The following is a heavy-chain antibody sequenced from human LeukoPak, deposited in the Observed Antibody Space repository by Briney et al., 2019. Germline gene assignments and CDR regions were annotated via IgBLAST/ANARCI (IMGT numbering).Heavy chain of an antibody. J-gene: IGHJ4*02. D-gene: IGHD4-17*01. V-gene: IGHV3-48*04. Sequence: GGSLRLSCAASGFTFCTYWMSWVRQAPGKGLEWVSYISSSGSTIYYADSVKGRFAISRDNAKNTLYLQMNSLRAEDTAVYYCASGAYTPFDYWGQGTLVTVSS. CDR3: ASGAYTPFDY. CDR1: GFTFCTYW. CDR2: ISSSGSTI.